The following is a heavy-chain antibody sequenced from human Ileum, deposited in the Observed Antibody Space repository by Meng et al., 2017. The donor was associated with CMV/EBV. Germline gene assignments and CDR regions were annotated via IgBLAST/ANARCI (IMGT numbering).Heavy chain of an antibody. V-gene: IGHV3-23*01. CDR2: ISGTGDDT. D-gene: IGHD6-13*01. CDR1: DFTFVSYI. J-gene: IGHJ4*02. Sequence: CAASDFTFVSYIMSWVRQAPGKGLEWVSSISGTGDDTYYADSVKGRFTISRDNSKNTLFLHMSRLRAEDTATYFCAKGDWTSGWYFPVWGQGTLVTVSS. CDR3: AKGDWTSGWYFPV.